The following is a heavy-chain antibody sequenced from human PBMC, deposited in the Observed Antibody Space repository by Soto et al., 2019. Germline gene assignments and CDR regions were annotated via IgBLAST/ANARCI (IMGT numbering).Heavy chain of an antibody. Sequence: ESGGGLVKPGGSLRLSCAASGFTFSSYSMNWVRQAPGKGLEWVSSISSSSSYIYYADSVKCRFTISRDNAKNSLYLQMNSLRAEDTAVYYCARDLTDYGDYSHDYWGQGTLVTVSS. J-gene: IGHJ4*02. V-gene: IGHV3-21*01. CDR3: ARDLTDYGDYSHDY. CDR1: GFTFSSYS. CDR2: ISSSSSYI. D-gene: IGHD4-17*01.